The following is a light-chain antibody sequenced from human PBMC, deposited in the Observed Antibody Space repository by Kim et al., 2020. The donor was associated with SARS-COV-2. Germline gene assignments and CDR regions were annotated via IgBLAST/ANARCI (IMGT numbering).Light chain of an antibody. CDR2: GAS. CDR1: QSVSSSY. J-gene: IGKJ1*01. Sequence: EIVLTQSPGTLSLSPGERATLSCRASQSVSSSYLAWYQQKPGQAPRLLIYGASNRATGIPDRFSGSGSGTDFTLTISRLEPEDFALYYCQQYGSSPTFGRGTKVDIK. CDR3: QQYGSSPT. V-gene: IGKV3-20*01.